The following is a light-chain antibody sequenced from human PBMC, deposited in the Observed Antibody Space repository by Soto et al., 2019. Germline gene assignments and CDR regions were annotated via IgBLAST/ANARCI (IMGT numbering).Light chain of an antibody. Sequence: DIQMTQSPSSLSASVGDRVTVTCRAGQNIANYLSWYQQKPGKAPKLLICAASILQSGVPSRFSGSGSGMEFTLTISSLQPEDFGTYYCQQTYSVIWTFGQGTKGEIK. CDR2: AAS. CDR1: QNIANY. V-gene: IGKV1-39*01. J-gene: IGKJ1*01. CDR3: QQTYSVIWT.